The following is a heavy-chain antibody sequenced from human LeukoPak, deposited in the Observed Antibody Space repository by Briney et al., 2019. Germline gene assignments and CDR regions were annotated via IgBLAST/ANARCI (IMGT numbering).Heavy chain of an antibody. J-gene: IGHJ4*02. CDR2: IWSDGSSK. D-gene: IGHD5-12*01. Sequence: GGSLRLSCAASGFTFSSYGMHWVRQAPGKGLEWVAVIWSDGSSKYHADSVKGRFTISRDNSKNTLYLQMNSLRAEDTAVYYCARDRGVAAHLDYWGQGTLVTVSS. CDR1: GFTFSSYG. CDR3: ARDRGVAAHLDY. V-gene: IGHV3-33*01.